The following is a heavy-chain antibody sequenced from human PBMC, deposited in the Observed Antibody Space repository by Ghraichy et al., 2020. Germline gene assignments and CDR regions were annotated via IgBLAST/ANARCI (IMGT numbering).Heavy chain of an antibody. D-gene: IGHD5-18*01. CDR2: INHSGRT. V-gene: IGHV4-34*01. Sequence: SETLSLTCAVYGGSFSGYFWTWIRQPPGKGLEWIGEINHSGRTNYNPSLKSRVTTSVDTSKNQFSLNLSSVTAADTAVYYCARGSYGAYFSFDYWGQGTLVTVSS. J-gene: IGHJ4*02. CDR1: GGSFSGYF. CDR3: ARGSYGAYFSFDY.